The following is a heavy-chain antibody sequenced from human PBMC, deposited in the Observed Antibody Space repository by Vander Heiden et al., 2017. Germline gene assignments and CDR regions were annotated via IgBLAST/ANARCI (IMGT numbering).Heavy chain of an antibody. CDR1: GSVSSGRFY. J-gene: IGHJ4*02. Sequence: GSVSSGRFYWSWVRQPPGKGLEWIGYIHDSGSTNYNPSLRSRVTISVDTSKNQISLKLTSVTAADTATYFCARSGGAAGGRWGQGTLVSVSS. D-gene: IGHD2-15*01. CDR3: ARSGGAAGGR. CDR2: IHDSGST. V-gene: IGHV4-61*01.